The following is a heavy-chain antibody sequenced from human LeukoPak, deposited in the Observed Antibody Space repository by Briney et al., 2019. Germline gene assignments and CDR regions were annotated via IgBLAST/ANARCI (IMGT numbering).Heavy chain of an antibody. CDR1: GFTFDDYA. Sequence: GGSLRLSCAASGFTFDDYAMHWVRQAPGKGLEWVSGISWNSGSIGYADSVKGRFTISRDNAKNSLYLQMNSLRAEDTAVYYCARAKRYYDSSGSSSYYFDYWGQGTLVTVSS. CDR3: ARAKRYYDSSGSSSYYFDY. J-gene: IGHJ4*02. V-gene: IGHV3-9*01. D-gene: IGHD3-22*01. CDR2: ISWNSGSI.